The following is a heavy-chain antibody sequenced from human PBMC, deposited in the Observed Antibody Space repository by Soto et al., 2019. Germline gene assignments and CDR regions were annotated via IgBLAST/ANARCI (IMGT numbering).Heavy chain of an antibody. CDR2: IIPIFGTA. CDR3: ARVASTTVTTGIVY. J-gene: IGHJ4*02. V-gene: IGHV1-69*13. CDR1: GGTFSSYA. Sequence: ASVKVSCKASGGTFSSYAISWVRQAPGQGLEWMGGIIPIFGTANYAQKFQGRVTITADESTSTAYMELSSLRSEDTAVYYFARVASTTVTTGIVYWGQGTLVTVSS. D-gene: IGHD4-17*01.